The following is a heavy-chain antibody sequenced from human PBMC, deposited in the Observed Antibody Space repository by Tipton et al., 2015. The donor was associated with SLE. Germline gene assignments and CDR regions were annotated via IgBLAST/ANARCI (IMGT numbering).Heavy chain of an antibody. D-gene: IGHD2-15*01. CDR3: ARSLYCSGGSCYKNFQH. CDR1: GYSFTSYW. CDR2: IYPGDSDT. Sequence: SLKISCKGSGYSFTSYWIGWVRQMPGKGLEWMGIIYPGDSDTRYSPSFQGQVTISADKSISTAYLQWSSLKASDTAMYYCARSLYCSGGSCYKNFQHWGQGTLVTVSS. J-gene: IGHJ1*01. V-gene: IGHV5-51*01.